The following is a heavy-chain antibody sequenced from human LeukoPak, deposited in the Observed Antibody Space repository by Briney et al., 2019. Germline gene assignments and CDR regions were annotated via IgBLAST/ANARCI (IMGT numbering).Heavy chain of an antibody. Sequence: SSETLSLTCTVSGGSISSNHYYWGWIRQPPGKGLEWIGALSYSGNAYYSPSLRSRLTISVDTSKNQFSLKLRSVTAADTAVYYCARQAIFDIAEAGSLDFWGQGTLVAVSS. D-gene: IGHD6-13*01. CDR2: LSYSGNA. J-gene: IGHJ4*02. V-gene: IGHV4-39*01. CDR3: ARQAIFDIAEAGSLDF. CDR1: GGSISSNHYY.